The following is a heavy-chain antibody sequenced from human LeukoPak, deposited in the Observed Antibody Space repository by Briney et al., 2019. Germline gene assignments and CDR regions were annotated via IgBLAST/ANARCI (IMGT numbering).Heavy chain of an antibody. CDR3: ARGHVDTTMTGEYDH. V-gene: IGHV3-7*01. J-gene: IGHJ4*02. Sequence: GGSLRLSCAASGFTFSSYAVSWVRQAPGKGLEWVANIKQDASEKYYVDSVKGRFTISRDNAKNSLYLQMNSLRAEDTAVYYCARGHVDTTMTGEYDHWGQGTQVTVSS. D-gene: IGHD7-27*01. CDR1: GFTFSSYA. CDR2: IKQDASEK.